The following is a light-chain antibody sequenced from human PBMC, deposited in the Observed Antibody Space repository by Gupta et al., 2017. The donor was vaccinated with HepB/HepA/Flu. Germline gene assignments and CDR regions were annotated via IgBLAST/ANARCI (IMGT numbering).Light chain of an antibody. CDR1: ALPKQY. CDR2: TDS. J-gene: IGLJ2*01. V-gene: IGLV3-25*03. Sequence: SYELTQPPSVSVSPGQTARITCSGDALPKQYAYWYQKKPGQAPVLVIYTDSERPSGIAERFSGSSSGTTVTLTISGVQAEDEADYYCQSADSTGTVVFGGATKLPVI. CDR3: QSADSTGTVV.